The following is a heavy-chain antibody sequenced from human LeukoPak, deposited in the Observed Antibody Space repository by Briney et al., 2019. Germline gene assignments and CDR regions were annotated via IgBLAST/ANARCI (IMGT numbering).Heavy chain of an antibody. D-gene: IGHD5-18*01. CDR3: AKLGGHSYGYGRFDP. Sequence: TGGSLRLSCAASGFTFSSYAMSWVRQAPGKGLEWVSAISGSGGSTYYADSVKGRFTISRDNSKNTLYLQMNSLRAEDTAVYYCAKLGGHSYGYGRFDPWGQGTLVTVSS. CDR1: GFTFSSYA. J-gene: IGHJ5*02. V-gene: IGHV3-23*01. CDR2: ISGSGGST.